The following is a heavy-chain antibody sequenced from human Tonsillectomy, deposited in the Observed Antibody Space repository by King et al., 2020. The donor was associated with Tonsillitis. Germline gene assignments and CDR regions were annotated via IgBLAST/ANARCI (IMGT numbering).Heavy chain of an antibody. CDR2: INNSGST. CDR1: VGSFSGYY. V-gene: IGHV4-34*01. D-gene: IGHD5-12*01. J-gene: IGHJ3*02. CDR3: ASDPRGSPRNTFDI. Sequence: VQLQQWGAGLLKPSETLSLTCAVYVGSFSGYYWSWIRQPPRKGLEWIAEINNSGSTNYNPSLKSRVTISVGPSKNQFSLKLNPMTAADTAVYYCASDPRGSPRNTFDIGGLGTMVTVSS.